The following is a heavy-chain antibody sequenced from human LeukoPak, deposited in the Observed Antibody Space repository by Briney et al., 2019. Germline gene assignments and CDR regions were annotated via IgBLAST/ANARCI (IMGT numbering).Heavy chain of an antibody. Sequence: GGSLILSCAASGFTFSSYWMHWVRQAPGKGLVWVSRINSDGSSTSYADSVKGRFTISRDNAKNTLYLQMNSLRAEDTAVYYCATVRFSYYINYWGQGTLVTVSS. CDR1: GFTFSSYW. J-gene: IGHJ4*02. CDR3: ATVRFSYYINY. CDR2: INSDGSST. D-gene: IGHD3-3*01. V-gene: IGHV3-74*01.